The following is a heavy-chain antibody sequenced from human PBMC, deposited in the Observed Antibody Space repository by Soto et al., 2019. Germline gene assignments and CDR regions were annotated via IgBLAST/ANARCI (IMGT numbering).Heavy chain of an antibody. CDR1: GGSISSYY. CDR2: IYYNVNT. J-gene: IGHJ3*02. D-gene: IGHD1-26*01. CDR3: ARRAVGATSFVFDI. Sequence: SETLSLTCTVSGGSISSYYWSWIRQPPGKGLEWIGYIYYNVNTNYNPSLKSRVTISVDTSKNQFSLKLSSVTAADTAVYYCARRAVGATSFVFDIWGQGTMVTVSS. V-gene: IGHV4-59*08.